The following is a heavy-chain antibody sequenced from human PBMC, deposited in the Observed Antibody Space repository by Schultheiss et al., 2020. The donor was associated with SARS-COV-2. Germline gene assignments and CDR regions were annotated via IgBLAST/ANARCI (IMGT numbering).Heavy chain of an antibody. V-gene: IGHV3-23*01. CDR1: GFTFSSYA. J-gene: IGHJ4*02. D-gene: IGHD2-15*01. Sequence: GGSLRLSCAASGFTFSSYAMSWVRQAPGKGLEWVSGVTGSGGSTYSADSVKGRFTISRDNAQNSLYLQMNSLRDEDTAVYYCARVRGGGDFDYWGQGTLVTVSS. CDR2: VTGSGGST. CDR3: ARVRGGGDFDY.